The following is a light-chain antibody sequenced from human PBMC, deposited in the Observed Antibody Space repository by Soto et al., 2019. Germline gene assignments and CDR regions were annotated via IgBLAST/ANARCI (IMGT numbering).Light chain of an antibody. J-gene: IGKJ1*01. CDR2: GAS. V-gene: IGKV3-15*01. CDR3: HEYNNWSPWT. CDR1: QSVSSN. Sequence: EIVMTQSPATLSVSPGERATLSCRASQSVSSNLAWYQQKPGQAPRLLIYGASTRATGIPARFSGSGSGTEFTLTISSLQSEDFAFYYCHEYNNWSPWTFGQGTKVEIK.